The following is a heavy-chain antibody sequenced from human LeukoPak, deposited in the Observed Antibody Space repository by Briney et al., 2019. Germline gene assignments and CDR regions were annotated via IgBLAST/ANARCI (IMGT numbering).Heavy chain of an antibody. V-gene: IGHV3-23*01. CDR2: ISGSGGST. J-gene: IGHJ4*02. Sequence: GGSLRLSRAASGFTFSSYAMSWVRQAPGKGLEWVSAISGSGGSTYYADSVKGRFTISRDNSKNTLYLQMNSLRAEDTAVYYCASRSEVVAATRVDYWGQGTLVTVSS. D-gene: IGHD2-15*01. CDR3: ASRSEVVAATRVDY. CDR1: GFTFSSYA.